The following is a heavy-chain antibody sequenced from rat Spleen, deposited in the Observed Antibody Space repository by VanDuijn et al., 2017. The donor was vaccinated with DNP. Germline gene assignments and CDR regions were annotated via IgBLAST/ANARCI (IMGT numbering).Heavy chain of an antibody. J-gene: IGHJ2*01. CDR1: GLSLTSNS. Sequence: QVQLKESGPGLVQPSQTLSLPCTVSGLSLTSNSVSWIRQPPGKGLEWMGGIWSNGGTDYNSAIKSRLSISRDTSKSQVFLKMNSLQNEDTAIYFCTRTGSYKSGYFFDYWGQGVMVTASS. D-gene: IGHD4-3*01. CDR2: IWSNGGT. CDR3: TRTGSYKSGYFFDY. V-gene: IGHV2-47*01.